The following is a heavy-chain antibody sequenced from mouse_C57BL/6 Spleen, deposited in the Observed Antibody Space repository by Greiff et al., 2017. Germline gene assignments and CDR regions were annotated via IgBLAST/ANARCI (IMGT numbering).Heavy chain of an antibody. D-gene: IGHD3-2*02. CDR2: INPNNGGT. CDR3: ARIQLRLPNYFDY. V-gene: IGHV1-26*01. CDR1: GYTFTDYY. Sequence: EVQLQQSGPELVKPGASVKISCKASGYTFTDYYMNWVKQSHGKSLEWIGDINPNNGGTSYNQKFKCKATLTVDKSSSTAYMELRSLTSEDSAVYYCARIQLRLPNYFDYWGQGTTLTVSS. J-gene: IGHJ2*01.